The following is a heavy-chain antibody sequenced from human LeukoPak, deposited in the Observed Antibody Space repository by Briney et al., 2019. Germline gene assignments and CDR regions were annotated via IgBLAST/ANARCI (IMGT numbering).Heavy chain of an antibody. CDR3: ARELYSGYDLGGYYYYSGMDV. D-gene: IGHD5-12*01. CDR1: GYTFTRYD. J-gene: IGHJ6*02. V-gene: IGHV1-8*01. Sequence: ASLMVSCKASGYTFTRYDINWVRQGTGQRLEWMGWMNPNSGNTDYAQKFQSRVTMTRNTSISTAYMELSSLRSEDTAVYYCARELYSGYDLGGYYYYSGMDVWGQGTTVTVSS. CDR2: MNPNSGNT.